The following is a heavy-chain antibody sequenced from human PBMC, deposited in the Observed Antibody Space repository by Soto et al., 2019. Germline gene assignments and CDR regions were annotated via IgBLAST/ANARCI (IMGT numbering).Heavy chain of an antibody. CDR2: RYHRGST. CDR3: AGGIFTSYHGMDV. V-gene: IGHV4-4*02. D-gene: IGHD2-15*01. J-gene: IGHJ6*02. CDR1: GGSITSNAW. Sequence: QVQLQESGPGLVKPSGTLSLTCAVSGGSITSNAWWSWVRQPPGKGLEWIGERYHRGSTNYNPSLKSRVAISVVASKNQFSLRLSSVTAADMAIDYCAGGIFTSYHGMDVWGQGTTVTVSS.